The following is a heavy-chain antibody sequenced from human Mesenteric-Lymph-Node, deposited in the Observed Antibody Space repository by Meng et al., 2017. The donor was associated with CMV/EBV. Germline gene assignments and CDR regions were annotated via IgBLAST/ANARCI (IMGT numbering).Heavy chain of an antibody. CDR1: GFTVSSNY. CDR3: AKDYYYGSGSYLVY. V-gene: IGHV3-30*02. J-gene: IGHJ4*02. D-gene: IGHD3-10*01. CDR2: IRYDGSNK. Sequence: GGSLRLSCAASGFTVSSNYMSWVRQAPGKGLEWVAFIRYDGSNKYYAESVKGRFIISRDNSKNTVYLQMNSLRAEDTAVHYCAKDYYYGSGSYLVYWGQGTLVTVSS.